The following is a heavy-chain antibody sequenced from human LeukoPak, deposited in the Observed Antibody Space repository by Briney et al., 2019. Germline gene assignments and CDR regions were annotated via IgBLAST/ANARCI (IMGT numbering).Heavy chain of an antibody. D-gene: IGHD1-26*01. J-gene: IGHJ4*02. CDR2: SSGNGGST. CDR1: GLTFSNYA. CDR3: AKDTAPLGATKEFDH. Sequence: PGGSLRLSCGASGLTFSNYAMSWVRQAPGKGLEWVSTSSGNGGSTYYGYSVKGRFTISRDNSKNILYLEMNSLRVDDTAVYYCAKDTAPLGATKEFDHWGQGTLVTVSS. V-gene: IGHV3-23*01.